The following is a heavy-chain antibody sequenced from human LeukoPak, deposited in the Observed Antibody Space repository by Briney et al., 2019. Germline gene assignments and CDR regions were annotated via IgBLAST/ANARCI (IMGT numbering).Heavy chain of an antibody. D-gene: IGHD3-22*01. Sequence: GASVKVSCKASGNAFTRYYIHWVRQAPGQGLEWMGIINPSGGGTSNAQKFQGRVTMTRDTSTSTVYMEVSSLTSEDTAVYYCASASGYYAPPDYWGQGTLVTVSS. CDR3: ASASGYYAPPDY. CDR1: GNAFTRYY. V-gene: IGHV1-46*01. J-gene: IGHJ4*02. CDR2: INPSGGGT.